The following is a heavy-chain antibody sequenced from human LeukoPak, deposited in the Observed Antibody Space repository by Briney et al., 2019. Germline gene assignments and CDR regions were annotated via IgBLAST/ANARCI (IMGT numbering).Heavy chain of an antibody. D-gene: IGHD3-22*01. V-gene: IGHV1-69*02. CDR2: IIPFLGIA. CDR1: GGTFSSYT. J-gene: IGHJ4*02. CDR3: ARALYDYDSSGYYFDY. Sequence: GSSVKVSCKASGGTFSSYTISWVRQAPGQGLEWMGRIIPFLGIANYAQKFQGRVTITADKSTSTAYMELSSLRSEDTAVYYCARALYDYDSSGYYFDYWGQGTLVTVSS.